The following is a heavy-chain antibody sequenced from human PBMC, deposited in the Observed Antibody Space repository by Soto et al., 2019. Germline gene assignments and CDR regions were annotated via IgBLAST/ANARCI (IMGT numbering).Heavy chain of an antibody. CDR1: GFTFGSYG. CDR3: AKGYGWDYLDY. V-gene: IGHV3-23*01. Sequence: VQLLQSGGGLVLPGGSLRLSCEASGFTFGSYGMTWVRQGPGKGLEWVALIGGDGHTTYIAESVKGRFTISRDNSKNTLYLQMDNLRVEDTALYYCAKGYGWDYLDYWGQGALVTVSP. CDR2: IGGDGHTT. J-gene: IGHJ4*02. D-gene: IGHD4-17*01.